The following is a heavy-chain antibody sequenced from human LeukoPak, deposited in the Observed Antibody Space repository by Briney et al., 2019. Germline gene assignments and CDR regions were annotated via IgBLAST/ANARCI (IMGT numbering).Heavy chain of an antibody. V-gene: IGHV3-15*01. CDR2: IKTKGEGGTV. Sequence: WIRQPPGKGLEWVGRIKTKGEGGTVDYAAPVKGRFTISRDYSKNTLYLQMNSLKTEDTAIYYCMSDLDNWGQGTLVTVSS. J-gene: IGHJ4*02. CDR3: MSDLDN.